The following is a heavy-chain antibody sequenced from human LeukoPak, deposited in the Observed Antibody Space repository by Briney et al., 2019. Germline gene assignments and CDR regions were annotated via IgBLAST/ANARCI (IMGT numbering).Heavy chain of an antibody. CDR3: ARRAFSSGYYYFDY. Sequence: PSETLSLTCTVSDGSIRSYYWDWIRQPPGKGLEWIGYIYYSGSTNYNPSLKSRVTISVDTSKNQFSLKLSSVTAADTAVYYCARRAFSSGYYYFDYWGQGTLVTVSS. J-gene: IGHJ4*02. V-gene: IGHV4-59*08. CDR2: IYYSGST. CDR1: DGSIRSYY. D-gene: IGHD3-22*01.